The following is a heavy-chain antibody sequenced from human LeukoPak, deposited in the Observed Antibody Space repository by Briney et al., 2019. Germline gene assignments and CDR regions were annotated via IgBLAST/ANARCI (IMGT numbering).Heavy chain of an antibody. CDR1: GGSISSYY. V-gene: IGHV4-59*01. Sequence: PSETLSLTCTVSGGSISSYYWSWIRQPPGKGLEWIGYIYYSGSTNYNPSLKSRVTISVDTSKNQFSLKLSSVTAADTAVYYCARSDSGWYEYWGQGTLVTVSS. D-gene: IGHD6-19*01. CDR2: IYYSGST. CDR3: ARSDSGWYEY. J-gene: IGHJ4*02.